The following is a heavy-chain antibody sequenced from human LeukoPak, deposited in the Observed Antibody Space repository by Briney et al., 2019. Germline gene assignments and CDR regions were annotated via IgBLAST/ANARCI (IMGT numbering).Heavy chain of an antibody. CDR2: IIPIFGTA. J-gene: IGHJ5*02. V-gene: IGHV1-69*01. CDR1: GGTFSSYA. D-gene: IGHD3-3*01. Sequence: GSSVKVSCKASGGTFSSYAISWVRQAPGQGLEWMGGIIPIFGTANYAQKFQGRVTITADESTRTAYMEMSSLRSEDTAVYYCARAVLEWLWVWFDPWGQGTLVTVSS. CDR3: ARAVLEWLWVWFDP.